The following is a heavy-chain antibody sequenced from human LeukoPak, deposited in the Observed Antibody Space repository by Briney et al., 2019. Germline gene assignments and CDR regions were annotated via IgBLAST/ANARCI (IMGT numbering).Heavy chain of an antibody. CDR1: GFRFNTYW. CDR3: ARVSNGVCQSDY. CDR2: IKQDGNEK. J-gene: IGHJ4*02. V-gene: IGHV3-7*01. D-gene: IGHD2-8*01. Sequence: PGGSLRLSCAASGFRFNTYWMSWVRQAPGKGLEWVANIKQDGNEKYYADSVKGRFTISRDNGKNSLDLQMNSLRAEDTAVYYCARVSNGVCQSDYWGQGTLVTVSS.